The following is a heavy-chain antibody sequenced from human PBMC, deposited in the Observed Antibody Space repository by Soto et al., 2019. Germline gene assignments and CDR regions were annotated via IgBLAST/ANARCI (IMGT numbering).Heavy chain of an antibody. Sequence: ASVKVSCKASGYTFTGYYMHWVRQAPGQGLEWMGWINPNSGGTNYAQKFQGWVTMTRDTSISTAYMELSRLRSDDTAVYYCARGCSGGSCYNITGYGMDVWGQGTTVTVSS. J-gene: IGHJ6*02. D-gene: IGHD2-15*01. CDR1: GYTFTGYY. CDR2: INPNSGGT. CDR3: ARGCSGGSCYNITGYGMDV. V-gene: IGHV1-2*04.